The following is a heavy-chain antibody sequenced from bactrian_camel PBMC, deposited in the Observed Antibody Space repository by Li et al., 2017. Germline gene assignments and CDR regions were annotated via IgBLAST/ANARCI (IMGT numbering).Heavy chain of an antibody. CDR1: GYTGNRYC. D-gene: IGHD7*01. Sequence: HVQLVESGGGSVQAGGSLRLSCIASGYTGNRYCMGWFRQAPGKEREGVATISVDGKITYVDSVKGRFTISKDKAKDTLYLEMNRLKPDDTAVYYCAADTRHWWECEFDGNYWGQGTQVTVS. CDR2: ISVDGKI. J-gene: IGHJ4*01. V-gene: IGHV3S53*01. CDR3: AADTRHWWECEFDGNY.